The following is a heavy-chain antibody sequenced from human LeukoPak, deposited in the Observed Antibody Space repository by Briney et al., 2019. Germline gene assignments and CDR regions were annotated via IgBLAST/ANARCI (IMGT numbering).Heavy chain of an antibody. CDR3: ARPGRGYSGYDPFDY. CDR2: IIPIFGTA. V-gene: IGHV1-69*13. CDR1: GGTFSSYA. J-gene: IGHJ4*02. D-gene: IGHD5-12*01. Sequence: SVKVSCKASGGTFSSYAISWVRQAPGQGLEWMGGIIPIFGTANYAQKFQGRVTITADESTSTAHMELSSLRSEDTAVYYCARPGRGYSGYDPFDYWGQGTLVTVSS.